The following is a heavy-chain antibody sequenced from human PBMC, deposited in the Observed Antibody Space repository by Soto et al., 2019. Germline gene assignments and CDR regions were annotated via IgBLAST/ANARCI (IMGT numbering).Heavy chain of an antibody. CDR2: ISSNGSTI. CDR1: GFTFSDYY. Sequence: GGSLRLSCAASGFTFSDYYMSWIRQAPGKGLEWVSYISSNGSTIYYADSVKGRFTISRDNAKNSLYLQMNSLRAEDTAVYYCAGRQPGSNYYYYYMDVWGKGTTVTVSS. J-gene: IGHJ6*03. V-gene: IGHV3-11*01. D-gene: IGHD3-10*01. CDR3: AGRQPGSNYYYYYMDV.